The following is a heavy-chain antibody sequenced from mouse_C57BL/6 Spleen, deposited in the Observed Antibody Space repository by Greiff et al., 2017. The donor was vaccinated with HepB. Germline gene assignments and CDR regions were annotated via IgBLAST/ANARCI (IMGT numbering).Heavy chain of an antibody. V-gene: IGHV1-50*01. D-gene: IGHD1-1*01. CDR1: GYTFTSYW. J-gene: IGHJ4*01. CDR3: ARDYYGSNYAMDY. Sequence: QVQLQHPGAELVKPGASVKLSCKASGYTFTSYWIQWVKQRPGQGLEWIGEIDPSDSSTNYNQKFKGKATLTVDTSSSTAYMQLSSLTSEDSAVYYCARDYYGSNYAMDYWGQGTSVTVSS. CDR2: IDPSDSST.